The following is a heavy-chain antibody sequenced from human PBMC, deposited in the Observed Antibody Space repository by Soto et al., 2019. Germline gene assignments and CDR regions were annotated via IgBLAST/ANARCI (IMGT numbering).Heavy chain of an antibody. J-gene: IGHJ6*02. V-gene: IGHV1-46*01. CDR3: ARGPKLTDFGDRGYYGMDV. CDR2: INPSGGGT. CDR1: GYTFSNYY. D-gene: IGHD4-17*01. Sequence: QVHLVQSGAEVKKPGASVTFPCKASGYTFSNYYMHWVRQAPGQGLEWVGIINPSGGGTTYAQNFQGSVTMTRDTYTSTVYMELNSLRSADTAVYYCARGPKLTDFGDRGYYGMDVWGHGTTGTVSS.